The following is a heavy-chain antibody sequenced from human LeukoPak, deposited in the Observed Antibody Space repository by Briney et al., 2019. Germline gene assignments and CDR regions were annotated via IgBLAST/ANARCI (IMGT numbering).Heavy chain of an antibody. CDR2: IYYSGST. CDR3: ARARIQLWGAIDY. J-gene: IGHJ4*02. CDR1: GGSISSYY. Sequence: SETLSLTCTVSGGSISSYYWSWLRQPPGKGLEWIGYIYYSGSTNYNPSLKSRVTISVDTSKNQFSLKLSSVTAADTAVYYCARARIQLWGAIDYWGQGTLVTVSS. D-gene: IGHD5-18*01. V-gene: IGHV4-59*01.